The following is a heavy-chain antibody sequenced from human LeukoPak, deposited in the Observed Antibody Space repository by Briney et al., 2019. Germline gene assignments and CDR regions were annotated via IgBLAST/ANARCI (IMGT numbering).Heavy chain of an antibody. CDR1: GFTLTSNG. V-gene: IGHV3-30*02. CDR2: IHYDGTNK. CDR3: AKDLRHSCDY. J-gene: IGHJ4*02. Sequence: GGSLRLSCAASGFTLTSNGIHWVRQAPGKGLEWVAYIHYDGTNKYYADSVKGRFTSSRGLSKNTVYLQMDSLRGEDTAVYYCAKDLRHSCDYWGQGTQVTVSS.